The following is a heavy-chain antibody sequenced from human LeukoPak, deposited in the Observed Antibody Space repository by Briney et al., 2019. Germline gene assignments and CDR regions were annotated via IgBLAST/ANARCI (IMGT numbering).Heavy chain of an antibody. V-gene: IGHV4-39*07. CDR2: IYYSGST. CDR3: HFYPTRAGRWFGELLPGFDY. CDR1: GGSISSSSYY. J-gene: IGHJ4*02. D-gene: IGHD3-10*01. Sequence: SETLSLTCTVSGGSISSSSYYWGWIRQPPGKGLEWIGSIYYSGSTYYNPSLKSRVTISVDTSKNQFSLKLSSVTAADTAVYYCHFYPTRAGRWFGELLPGFDYWGQGTLVTVSS.